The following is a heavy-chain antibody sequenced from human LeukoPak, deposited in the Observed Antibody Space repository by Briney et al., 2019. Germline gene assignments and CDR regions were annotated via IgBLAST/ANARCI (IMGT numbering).Heavy chain of an antibody. CDR1: GFTFSSYE. J-gene: IGHJ4*02. D-gene: IGHD3-9*01. Sequence: GGSLRLSCAASGFTFSSYEMNWVRQAPGKGLEWVSYISSSGSTIYYADSVKGRFTISRDNAKNSLYLQMNSLRAEDTAVYYCARAAYDILTGYYTFDYWGQGTLVTASS. CDR3: ARAAYDILTGYYTFDY. CDR2: ISSSGSTI. V-gene: IGHV3-48*03.